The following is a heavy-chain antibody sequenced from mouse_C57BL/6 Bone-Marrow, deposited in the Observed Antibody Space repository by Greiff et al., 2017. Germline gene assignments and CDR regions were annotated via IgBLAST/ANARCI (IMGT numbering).Heavy chain of an antibody. D-gene: IGHD2-4*01. V-gene: IGHV1-69*01. Sequence: QVQLKQSGAELVMPGASVKLSCKASGYTFTSYWMHWVKQRPGQGLEWIGEIDPSDSYTNYNQKFKGKSTLTVDKSSSTAYMQLSSLTSEDSAVYYCARGTPYDYDNYWGQGTTLTGSS. CDR1: GYTFTSYW. CDR2: IDPSDSYT. CDR3: ARGTPYDYDNY. J-gene: IGHJ2*01.